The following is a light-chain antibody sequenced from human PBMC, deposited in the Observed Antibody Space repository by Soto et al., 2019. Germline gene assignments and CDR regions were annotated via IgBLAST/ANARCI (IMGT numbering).Light chain of an antibody. CDR3: ASYAGTKLFV. CDR2: NNN. CDR1: RSNIGSQV. Sequence: QSVLTQPPSASGAPGQRVTISCSGSRSNIGSQVVQWFQHIAGTAPKLLMQNNNERPSGVPDRFSGSKSGSTASLTVSGLQADDEAEYYCASYAGTKLFVFGSGTKLTVL. J-gene: IGLJ1*01. V-gene: IGLV1-44*01.